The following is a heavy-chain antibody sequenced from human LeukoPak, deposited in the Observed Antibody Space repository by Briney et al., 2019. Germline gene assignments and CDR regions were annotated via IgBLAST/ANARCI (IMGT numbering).Heavy chain of an antibody. J-gene: IGHJ6*02. CDR3: ATAPILRGEGGEHYKYGMDV. CDR2: IYHNGTP. V-gene: IGHV4/OR15-8*01. D-gene: IGHD2-2*02. Sequence: SETLSLTCGVSVGSISSGNWWSWVRQSPGKGLEWIGEIYHNGTPNYNPSLKSRVTISADTYKNHFSLTLTSVTAADTAVYYCATAPILRGEGGEHYKYGMDVWGQGTTVIVSS. CDR1: VGSISSGNW.